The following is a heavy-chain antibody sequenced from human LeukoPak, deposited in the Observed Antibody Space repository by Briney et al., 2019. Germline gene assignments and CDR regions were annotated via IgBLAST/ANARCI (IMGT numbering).Heavy chain of an antibody. CDR2: INSDGSST. CDR1: GFTFDDYA. J-gene: IGHJ4*02. CDR3: ARERRTYCGGDCYYFDY. V-gene: IGHV3-74*01. D-gene: IGHD2-21*01. Sequence: PGRSLRLSCAASGFTFDDYAMHWVRQAPGKGLVWVSRINSDGSSTSYADSVKGRFTISRDNAKNTLYLQMNSLRAEDTAVYYCARERRTYCGGDCYYFDYWGQGTLVTVSS.